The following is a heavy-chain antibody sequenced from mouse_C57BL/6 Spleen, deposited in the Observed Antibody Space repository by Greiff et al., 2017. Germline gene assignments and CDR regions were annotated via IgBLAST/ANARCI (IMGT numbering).Heavy chain of an antibody. CDR3: ARDQGYYYGSSWYFDV. CDR1: GYSITSGYD. CDR2: ISYSGST. J-gene: IGHJ1*03. D-gene: IGHD1-1*01. V-gene: IGHV3-1*01. Sequence: EVQLVESGPGMVKPSQSLSLTCTVTGYSITSGYDWHWIRHFPGNKLEWMGYISYSGSTNYNPSLKSRISITHDTSKNHFFLKLNSVTTEDTATYYCARDQGYYYGSSWYFDVWGTGTTVTVSS.